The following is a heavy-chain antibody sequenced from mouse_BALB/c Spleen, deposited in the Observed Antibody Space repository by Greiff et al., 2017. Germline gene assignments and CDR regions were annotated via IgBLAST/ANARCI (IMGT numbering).Heavy chain of an antibody. D-gene: IGHD1-1*01. Sequence: EVQGVESGAELVRPGALVKLSCKASGFTFKDYYMHWVKQRPEQGLEWIGWIYPENGNTIYDPKFQGKASRTADTSSNTAYLQLSSLTSEDTAVYYCARYGTTGQAWIAYWGQGTSVTVSA. V-gene: IGHV14-1*02. CDR3: ARYGTTGQAWIAY. CDR1: GFTFKDYY. CDR2: IYPENGNT. J-gene: IGHJ3*01.